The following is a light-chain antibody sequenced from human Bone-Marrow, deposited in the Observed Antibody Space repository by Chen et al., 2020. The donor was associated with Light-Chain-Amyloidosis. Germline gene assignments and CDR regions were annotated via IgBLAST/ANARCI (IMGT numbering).Light chain of an antibody. CDR3: LQFDSFPVT. CDR1: QSISNW. Sequence: DIQMTQSPSTLSASVGDRVSITCRASQSISNWLAWYQQKPGKAPKLLIYSASRLERGVTSRFSGSGSGADFTLTISNLQPDDFATYYCLQFDSFPVTFGQGTKVEIK. J-gene: IGKJ1*01. CDR2: SAS. V-gene: IGKV1-5*03.